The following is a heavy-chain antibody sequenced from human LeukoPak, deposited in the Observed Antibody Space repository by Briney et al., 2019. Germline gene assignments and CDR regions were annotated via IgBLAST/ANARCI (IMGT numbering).Heavy chain of an antibody. CDR1: GFTFSSYS. J-gene: IGHJ4*02. CDR3: ARDSRESWDTAMVRHFDY. Sequence: GGSLRLSCAASGFTFSSYSMNWVRQAPGKGLEWVSSISSSSSYIYYADSVKGRFTISRDNAKNSLYLQMNSLRAEDTAVYYCARDSRESWDTAMVRHFDYWGQGTLVTVSS. CDR2: ISSSSSYI. V-gene: IGHV3-21*01. D-gene: IGHD5-18*01.